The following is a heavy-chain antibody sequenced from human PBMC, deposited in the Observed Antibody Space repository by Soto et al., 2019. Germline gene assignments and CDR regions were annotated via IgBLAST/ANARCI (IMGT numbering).Heavy chain of an antibody. Sequence: PSETLSLTCTVSGGSISSGGYYWSWIRQHPGKGLEWIGYIYYSGSTYYNPSLKSRVTISVDTSKNQFSLKLSSVTAADTAVYYCARDLSQAARPSYYYYGMDVWGQGTTVTVSS. CDR3: ARDLSQAARPSYYYYGMDV. D-gene: IGHD6-6*01. CDR1: GGSISSGGYY. V-gene: IGHV4-31*03. CDR2: IYYSGST. J-gene: IGHJ6*02.